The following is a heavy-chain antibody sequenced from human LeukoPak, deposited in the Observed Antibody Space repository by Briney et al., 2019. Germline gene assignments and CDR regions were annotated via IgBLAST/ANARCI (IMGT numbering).Heavy chain of an antibody. D-gene: IGHD4-11*01. CDR3: ARDSHYSTYDY. CDR2: MKEDGTQE. CDR1: GFTFSSYE. J-gene: IGHJ4*02. Sequence: GGSLRLSCAASGFTFSSYEMNWVRQAPGKGPEWVAGMKEDGTQEYYADSVKGRFTISRDNAKTSLFLQMNSLRADDTAVYYCARDSHYSTYDYWGQGTLVTVSS. V-gene: IGHV3-7*01.